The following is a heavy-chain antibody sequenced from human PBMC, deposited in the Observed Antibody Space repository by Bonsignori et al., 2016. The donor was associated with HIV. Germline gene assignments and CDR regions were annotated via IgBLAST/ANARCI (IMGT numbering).Heavy chain of an antibody. CDR3: ARVDPRWGSGLEPS. J-gene: IGHJ5*02. CDR2: IYYSGST. Sequence: WIRQPPGKGLEWIGSIYYSGSTYYNPSLKSRVTISVDTSKNQFSLKLSSVTAADTAVYYCARVDPRWGSGLEPSWGQGTLVTVSS. V-gene: IGHV4-39*07. D-gene: IGHD2-21*01.